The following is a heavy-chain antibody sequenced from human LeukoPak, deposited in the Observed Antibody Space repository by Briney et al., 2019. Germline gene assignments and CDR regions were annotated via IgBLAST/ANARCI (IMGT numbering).Heavy chain of an antibody. V-gene: IGHV3-23*01. CDR3: AKNYGRIITTVVDY. Sequence: HGGSLRLSCAASGFTFTSYAMTWVRQVPGKGLEWVSVISGSGGSTYYADSVKGRFTISRDNSKNTLYLQMNSLRAEDTAVYYCAKNYGRIITTVVDYWGQGTLVTVSS. D-gene: IGHD3-22*01. J-gene: IGHJ4*02. CDR2: ISGSGGST. CDR1: GFTFTSYA.